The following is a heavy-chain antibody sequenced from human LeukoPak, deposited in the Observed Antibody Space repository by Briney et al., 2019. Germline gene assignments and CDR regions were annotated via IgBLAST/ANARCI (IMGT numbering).Heavy chain of an antibody. D-gene: IGHD3-22*01. V-gene: IGHV4-59*05. CDR3: ARPYDSSGYYYL. Sequence: SETLSLTCTVSGGSISSYYWSWIRQPPGKGLEWIGSIYYSGSTYYNPSLKSRVTISVDTSKNQFSLKLSSVTAADTAVYYCARPYDSSGYYYLWGQGTLVTVSS. CDR2: IYYSGST. J-gene: IGHJ5*02. CDR1: GGSISSYY.